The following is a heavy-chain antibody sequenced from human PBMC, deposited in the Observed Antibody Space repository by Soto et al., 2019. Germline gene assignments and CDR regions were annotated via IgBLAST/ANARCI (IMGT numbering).Heavy chain of an antibody. Sequence: ASVKVSCKASGYSFTDYHIHWVRQAPGQGLEWLGRINPKSGGTSTAQKFQGWVTMTRDRFISTVYMELTRLRSDDTAVYFCARGHSTDCSNGVCSFFYNHEMDVWGQGTTVTVSS. CDR2: INPKSGGT. V-gene: IGHV1-2*04. CDR1: GYSFTDYH. CDR3: ARGHSTDCSNGVCSFFYNHEMDV. D-gene: IGHD2-8*01. J-gene: IGHJ6*02.